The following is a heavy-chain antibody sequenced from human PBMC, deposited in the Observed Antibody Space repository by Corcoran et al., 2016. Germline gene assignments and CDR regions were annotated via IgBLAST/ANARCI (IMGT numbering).Heavy chain of an antibody. CDR1: GFTVSSNY. J-gene: IGHJ6*02. D-gene: IGHD3-22*01. V-gene: IGHV3-53*01. CDR3: ARSITMIRYYYGMDV. CDR2: IYSGGST. Sequence: EVQLVESGGGLIQPGGSLRLSCAASGFTVSSNYMSWVRQAPGKGLEWVSVIYSGGSTYYADSVKGRFTISRDNSKNTLYLQMNSLRAEDTAVYYCARSITMIRYYYGMDVWGQGTTVTVSS.